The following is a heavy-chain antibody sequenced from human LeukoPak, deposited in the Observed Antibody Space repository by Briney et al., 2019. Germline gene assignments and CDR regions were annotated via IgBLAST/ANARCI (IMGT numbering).Heavy chain of an antibody. Sequence: QPGESLRVSCAASGFTFSNFGMSWVRQAPGNGLEWVSAISAGGGTYHADTVKGRFTISRDNSKNTLYLQMSSLRAEDTAVYYCAKRSSLNYFDSWGQGTLVTVSS. CDR2: ISAGGGT. CDR1: GFTFSNFG. J-gene: IGHJ4*02. V-gene: IGHV3-23*01. D-gene: IGHD3-16*01. CDR3: AKRSSLNYFDS.